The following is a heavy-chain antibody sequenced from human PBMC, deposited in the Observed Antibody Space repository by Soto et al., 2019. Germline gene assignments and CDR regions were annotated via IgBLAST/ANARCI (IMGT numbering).Heavy chain of an antibody. V-gene: IGHV4-34*01. CDR2: INHSGST. CDR3: ARDGRTGYDSSGYYHDYYGMDV. Sequence: SETLSLTCAVYGGSFSGYYWSWIRQPPGKGLEWIGEINHSGSTNYNPSLKSRVTISVDTSKNQFSLKLSSATAADTAVYYCARDGRTGYDSSGYYHDYYGMDVWGQGTTVTVS. D-gene: IGHD3-22*01. CDR1: GGSFSGYY. J-gene: IGHJ6*01.